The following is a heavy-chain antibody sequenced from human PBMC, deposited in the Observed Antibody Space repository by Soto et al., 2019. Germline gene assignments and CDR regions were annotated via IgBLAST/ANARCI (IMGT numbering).Heavy chain of an antibody. Sequence: QVQLVESGGGVVQPGRSLRLSCAASGFTFSSYGMHWVRQAPGKGLGWVAVIWYEGSNKYYADCVKGRVTIYGDNSKNTLYLQMNSLRDEDTAVYYCAREGTYCSGGSCYPHFDYWGQGTLVTVSS. J-gene: IGHJ4*02. CDR1: GFTFSSYG. D-gene: IGHD2-15*01. V-gene: IGHV3-33*01. CDR3: AREGTYCSGGSCYPHFDY. CDR2: IWYEGSNK.